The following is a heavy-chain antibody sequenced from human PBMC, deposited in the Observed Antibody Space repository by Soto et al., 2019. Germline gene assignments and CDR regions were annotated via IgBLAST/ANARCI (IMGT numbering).Heavy chain of an antibody. Sequence: ASVKVSCKASGYTFTSYGISCVRQAPGQGLEWMGWISAYNGNTNYAQKLQGRVTMTTDTSTSTAYMELRSLRSDDTAVYYCAASPYDFWSGYFSGYYGMDVWGQGTTVTVSS. J-gene: IGHJ6*02. D-gene: IGHD3-3*01. CDR1: GYTFTSYG. CDR2: ISAYNGNT. V-gene: IGHV1-18*01. CDR3: AASPYDFWSGYFSGYYGMDV.